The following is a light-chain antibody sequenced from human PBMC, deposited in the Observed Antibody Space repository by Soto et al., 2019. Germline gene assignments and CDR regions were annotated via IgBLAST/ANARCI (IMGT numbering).Light chain of an antibody. J-gene: IGLJ1*01. Sequence: QSALTQPASVSGSPGQSITISCTGTSSDVGGYYYVSWYQHHPGKAPKLMIYQVSNRPSGVSNRFSGSKSGNTASLTISGLQAEDEADYYCSSYTVSNTSYVFGTGTKVTVL. V-gene: IGLV2-14*01. CDR3: SSYTVSNTSYV. CDR1: SSDVGGYYY. CDR2: QVS.